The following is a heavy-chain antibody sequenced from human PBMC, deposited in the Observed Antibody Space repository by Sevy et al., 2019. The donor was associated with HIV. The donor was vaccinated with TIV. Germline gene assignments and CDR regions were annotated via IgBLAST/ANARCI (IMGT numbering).Heavy chain of an antibody. J-gene: IGHJ4*02. Sequence: SETLSLTCAVSGYSITSGYLWGWIRQPPGKGLEWIGRVFHSGSTYYNPSLNSRVIISVDTSKNQFSLKLNSVTAADTAVYYCARHSHGSGTYYVPFDSWGQGTLVTVSS. CDR2: VFHSGST. CDR3: ARHSHGSGTYYVPFDS. D-gene: IGHD3-10*01. V-gene: IGHV4-38-2*01. CDR1: GYSITSGYL.